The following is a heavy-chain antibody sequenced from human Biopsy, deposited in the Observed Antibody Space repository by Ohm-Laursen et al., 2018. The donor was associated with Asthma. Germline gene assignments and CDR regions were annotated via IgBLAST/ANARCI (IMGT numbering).Heavy chain of an antibody. CDR3: ARSYCGGDCYSPFDY. D-gene: IGHD2-21*01. V-gene: IGHV1-69*13. CDR1: GGTFSNYP. CDR2: IMPIFGTP. Sequence: SVKVSCKASGGTFSNYPFTWVRQAPGQGLEWMGGIMPIFGTPNYAQKFQHRLTIAADDSTTTVYMELSSLKLEDTAVYFCARSYCGGDCYSPFDYWGQGSLVTVSS. J-gene: IGHJ4*02.